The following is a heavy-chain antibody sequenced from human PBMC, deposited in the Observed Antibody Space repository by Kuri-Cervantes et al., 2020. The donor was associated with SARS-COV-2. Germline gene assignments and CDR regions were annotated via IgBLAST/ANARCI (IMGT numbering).Heavy chain of an antibody. J-gene: IGHJ4*02. CDR3: ARQLETTMLYYFDY. V-gene: IGHV1-69*04. Sequence: SVKVSCKASGYTFTSYAISWVRQAPGQGLEWMGRIIPIFGIANYAQKLQGRVTITADKSTSTAYMELSSLRSEDTAVYYCARQLETTMLYYFDYWGQGTLVTVSS. CDR1: GYTFTSYA. CDR2: IIPIFGIA. D-gene: IGHD3-10*02.